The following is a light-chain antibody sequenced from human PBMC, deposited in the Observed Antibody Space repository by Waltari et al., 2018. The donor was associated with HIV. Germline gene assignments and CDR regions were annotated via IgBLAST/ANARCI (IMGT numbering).Light chain of an antibody. CDR2: EVT. CDR1: SSDVGAYNL. Sequence: QSALTQPASVSGSPGQSITIPCTGTSSDVGAYNLVSWYQPHAGKAPKLMIFEVTQRPSGVSDRFSGSRSGNTASLTISGLQADDEGDYYCCSYTGTGVVFGGGTKLTVL. V-gene: IGLV2-23*02. J-gene: IGLJ2*01. CDR3: CSYTGTGVV.